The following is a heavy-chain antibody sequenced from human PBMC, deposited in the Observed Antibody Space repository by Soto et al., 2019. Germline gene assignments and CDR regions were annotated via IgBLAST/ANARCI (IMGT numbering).Heavy chain of an antibody. D-gene: IGHD3-3*01. CDR1: GYTFTIYG. CDR3: ARVGEIYDFWSGYYPFDF. V-gene: IGHV1-18*01. CDR2: ISAYNGNT. Sequence: ASVKVSCKASGYTFTIYGISCLRQAPGHGLEKMEWISAYNGNTNYAQKLQGRVTMSTDTSTSTVYMELRSLRSDDTAVYYCARVGEIYDFWSGYYPFDFWGQGTLVTVSS. J-gene: IGHJ4*02.